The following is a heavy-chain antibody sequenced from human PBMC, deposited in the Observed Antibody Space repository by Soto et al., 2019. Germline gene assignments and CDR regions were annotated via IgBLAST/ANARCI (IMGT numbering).Heavy chain of an antibody. J-gene: IGHJ4*02. V-gene: IGHV1-18*01. CDR2: ISAYNGNT. CDR1: GYTFTSYG. CDR3: ARVIDYYDSSGYSDY. D-gene: IGHD3-22*01. Sequence: ASLKVSCKASGYTFTSYGISRVLKAPGQGLEWMGWISAYNGNTNYAQKLQGRVTMTTDTSTSTAYMELRSLRSDDTAVYYCARVIDYYDSSGYSDYWGQGTLVTVSS.